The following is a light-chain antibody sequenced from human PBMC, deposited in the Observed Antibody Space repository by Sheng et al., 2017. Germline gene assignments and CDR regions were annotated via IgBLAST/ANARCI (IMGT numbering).Light chain of an antibody. Sequence: DIQMTQSPSSVSASVGDRVTITCRASQGISSWLAWYQQKPGRAPKLLIYQASNLESGVPSRFSGTGSGTEFTLTISSLQPEDSATYYCQQYQVLGTFGQGTKVEIK. CDR1: QGISSW. V-gene: IGKV1-5*03. J-gene: IGKJ1*01. CDR2: QAS. CDR3: QQYQVLGT.